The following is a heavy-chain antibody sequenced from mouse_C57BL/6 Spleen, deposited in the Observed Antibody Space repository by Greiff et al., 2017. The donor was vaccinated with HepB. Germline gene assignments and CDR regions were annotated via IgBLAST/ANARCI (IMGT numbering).Heavy chain of an antibody. V-gene: IGHV5-4*01. CDR1: GFTFSSYA. CDR2: ISDGGSYT. D-gene: IGHD4-1*01. CDR3: ARLTGHYARDY. J-gene: IGHJ4*01. Sequence: EVQLVESGGGLVKPGGSLKLSCAASGFTFSSYAMSWVRQTPEKRLEWVATISDGGSYTYYPDNVKGRFTISRDNAKNNLYLQMSHLKSEDTAMFYCARLTGHYARDYWGQGASVTVSS.